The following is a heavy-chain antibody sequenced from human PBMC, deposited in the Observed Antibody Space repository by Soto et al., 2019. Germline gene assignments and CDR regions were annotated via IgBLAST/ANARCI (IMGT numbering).Heavy chain of an antibody. J-gene: IGHJ5*02. CDR1: GFTFSGHA. Sequence: GGSLRLSCSASGFTFSGHAMHWVRQAPGKGLELFSAISSNGGRTYSADSVKGRFTISRDNSKNTLYLQMSSLRAEDTAVYYCVKVLGYCSGGSCYGWFDPWGQGTLVTVSS. D-gene: IGHD2-15*01. CDR2: ISSNGGRT. CDR3: VKVLGYCSGGSCYGWFDP. V-gene: IGHV3-64D*08.